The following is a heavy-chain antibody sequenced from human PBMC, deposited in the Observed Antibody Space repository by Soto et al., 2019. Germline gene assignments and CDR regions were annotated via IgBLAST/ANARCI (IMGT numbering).Heavy chain of an antibody. D-gene: IGHD2-2*01. CDR2: FDPEDGET. CDR3: ATVQGSTTPTENGMDV. V-gene: IGHV1-24*01. CDR1: RYTLSELS. J-gene: IGHJ6*02. Sequence: ASVKVSCKVSRYTLSELSIYWVRQAPGKGLEWMGGFDPEDGETIYAQKFQGRVTMTEDTSTDKAYMELSSLRSEDTDLYYFATVQGSTTPTENGMDVWGQGTMVTVCS.